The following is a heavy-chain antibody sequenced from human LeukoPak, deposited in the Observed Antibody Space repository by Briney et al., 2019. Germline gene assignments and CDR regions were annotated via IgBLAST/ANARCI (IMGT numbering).Heavy chain of an antibody. J-gene: IGHJ4*02. CDR3: AKDHPPYCSGTSCYPFDY. Sequence: PGGSLRLSCAAYGFTFSSYAMSWVRQAPGKGLEWVSGIRTSGQSTYYADSVKGRFTISRDDSKNTLYPQMNSLRAEDTAVYYCAKDHPPYCSGTSCYPFDYWGQGTLVTVSS. CDR1: GFTFSSYA. D-gene: IGHD2-2*01. CDR2: IRTSGQST. V-gene: IGHV3-23*01.